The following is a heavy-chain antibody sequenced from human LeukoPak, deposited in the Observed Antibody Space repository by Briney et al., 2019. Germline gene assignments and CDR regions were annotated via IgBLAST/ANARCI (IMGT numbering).Heavy chain of an antibody. CDR2: ISYDGSNK. Sequence: PGRSLRLSCAASGFTFSSYAMHWVRQAPGKGLEWVAVISYDGSNKYYADSVKGRFTISRDNSKNTLYLQMNSLRAEDTAVYYCASPSITIFGVVIPPDYWGQGTLVTVSS. D-gene: IGHD3-3*01. CDR3: ASPSITIFGVVIPPDY. V-gene: IGHV3-30-3*01. CDR1: GFTFSSYA. J-gene: IGHJ4*02.